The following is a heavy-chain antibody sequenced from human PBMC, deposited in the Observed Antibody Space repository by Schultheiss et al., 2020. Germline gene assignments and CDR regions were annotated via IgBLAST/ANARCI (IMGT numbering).Heavy chain of an antibody. CDR3: AIHPLCTGGVCYLPYYFDY. D-gene: IGHD2-8*02. CDR2: ISSSSSYI. Sequence: GGSLRLSCAASGFTVSSNYMSWVRQAPGKGLEWVSSISSSSSYIYYADSVKGRFTISRDNAKNSLYLQMNSLRAEDTAVYYCAIHPLCTGGVCYLPYYFDYWGQGTLVTVSS. CDR1: GFTVSSNY. V-gene: IGHV3-21*04. J-gene: IGHJ4*02.